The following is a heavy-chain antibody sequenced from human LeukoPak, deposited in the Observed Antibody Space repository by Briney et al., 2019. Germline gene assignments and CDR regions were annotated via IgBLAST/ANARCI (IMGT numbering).Heavy chain of an antibody. V-gene: IGHV4-59*01. CDR3: ARGTSYGSGSYHFDY. D-gene: IGHD3-10*01. CDR2: IYYSGST. Sequence: SETLSLTCTVSGGSISSYYWSWIRQPPGKGLEWIGYIYYSGSTNYSPSLKSRVTISVDTSKNQFSLKLSSVTAADTAVYYCARGTSYGSGSYHFDYWGQGTLVTVSS. CDR1: GGSISSYY. J-gene: IGHJ4*02.